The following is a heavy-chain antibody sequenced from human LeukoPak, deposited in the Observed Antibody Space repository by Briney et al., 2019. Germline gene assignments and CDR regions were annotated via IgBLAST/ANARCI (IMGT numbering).Heavy chain of an antibody. CDR1: GFTFSSYA. CDR3: AKDCSSTSCFKWFDP. V-gene: IGHV3-23*01. CDR2: ISGSGGST. J-gene: IGHJ5*02. Sequence: GGSLRLSCAASGFTFSSYAMSWVRQAPGKGLEWVSAISGSGGSTYYADSVKGRFTISRDNSKNTLYLQMNTLRAQATAVYYCAKDCSSTSCFKWFDPWGQGTLVTVSS. D-gene: IGHD2-2*01.